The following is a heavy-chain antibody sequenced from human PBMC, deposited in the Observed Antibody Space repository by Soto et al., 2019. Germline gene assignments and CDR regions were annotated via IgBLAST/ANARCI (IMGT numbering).Heavy chain of an antibody. CDR1: GYTFTSYD. CDR3: VRDPCGDCFDWYFDL. D-gene: IGHD2-21*02. J-gene: IGHJ2*01. Sequence: ASVKVSCKASGYTFTSYDIYWVRQATGQGLEWMGWMNPNSGNTGYAQKFQGRVTMTRNTSNNTLYLEMNSLRPEDTAFYYCVRDPCGDCFDWYFDLWGHGTLVTVSS. CDR2: MNPNSGNT. V-gene: IGHV1-8*01.